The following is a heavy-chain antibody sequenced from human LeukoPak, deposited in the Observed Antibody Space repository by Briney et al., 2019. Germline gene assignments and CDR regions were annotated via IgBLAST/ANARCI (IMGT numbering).Heavy chain of an antibody. V-gene: IGHV3-11*05. J-gene: IGHJ5*02. CDR2: ISGSSSNT. CDR1: GFTFSDYY. CDR3: ARDSAHIVVVPVVIPPGLDNWFDP. Sequence: GGSLRLSCAASGFTFSDYYMSWIRQAPGKGLEWVSYISGSSSNTKYADSVKGRFTISRDNAENSLYLQMNSLRAEDTAVYYCARDSAHIVVVPVVIPPGLDNWFDPWGQGTLVTGSS. D-gene: IGHD2-2*01.